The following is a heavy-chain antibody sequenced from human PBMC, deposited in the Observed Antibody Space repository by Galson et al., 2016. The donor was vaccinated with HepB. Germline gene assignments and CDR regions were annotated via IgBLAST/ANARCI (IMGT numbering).Heavy chain of an antibody. CDR3: ARGYDDSGYYYHYFQY. D-gene: IGHD3-22*01. J-gene: IGHJ1*01. CDR2: IIPVFDTA. Sequence: SVKVSCKVSGGTFSTSSINWVRQAPGQGLEWLGQIIPVFDTAKYAERFLGRVTITADESTSTVYMKLSILRSEDSAVYYCARGYDDSGYYYHYFQYWGQGTLVTVSS. V-gene: IGHV1-69*13. CDR1: GGTFSTSS.